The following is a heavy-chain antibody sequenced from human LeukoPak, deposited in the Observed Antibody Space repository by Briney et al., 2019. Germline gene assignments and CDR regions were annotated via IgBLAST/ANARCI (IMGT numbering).Heavy chain of an antibody. D-gene: IGHD3-10*01. CDR1: GGSFSGYY. J-gene: IGHJ5*02. Sequence: TSETLSLTCAVYGGSFSGYYWSWIRQPPGKGLEWIGEINHSGSTNYNPSLKSRVTISVDTSKNQFSLKLSSVTAADTAVYYCARGRYYYGSGSYRWFDPWGQGTLVTVSS. CDR2: INHSGST. CDR3: ARGRYYYGSGSYRWFDP. V-gene: IGHV4-34*01.